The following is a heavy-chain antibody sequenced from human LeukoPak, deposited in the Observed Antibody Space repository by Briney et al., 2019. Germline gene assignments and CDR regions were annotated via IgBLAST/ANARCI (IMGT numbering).Heavy chain of an antibody. D-gene: IGHD4-23*01. CDR2: IYPGDSDT. V-gene: IGHV5-51*01. Sequence: HGESLKISCKGSGYRFDINWIGWVRQLPGKGLEWMGIIYPGDSDTRYSTSFQGQVTISADTSISTAYLQWSSLKASDTAMYYCARRDYGGDPGIWGQGTMVTVSS. CDR3: ARRDYGGDPGI. CDR1: GYRFDINW. J-gene: IGHJ3*02.